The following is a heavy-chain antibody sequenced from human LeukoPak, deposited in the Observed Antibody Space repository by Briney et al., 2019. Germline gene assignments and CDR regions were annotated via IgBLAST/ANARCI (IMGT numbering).Heavy chain of an antibody. CDR3: ARSAGYYFDY. J-gene: IGHJ4*02. V-gene: IGHV4-59*01. Sequence: SETLSLTCTVSGGSISSYYWSWIRQPPGKGLEWIGYIYYSGSTNYYPSLKSRVTVSVDTSKNQFSLKLSSVTAADTAVYYCARSAGYYFDYWGQGTLDTVSS. D-gene: IGHD1-14*01. CDR1: GGSISSYY. CDR2: IYYSGST.